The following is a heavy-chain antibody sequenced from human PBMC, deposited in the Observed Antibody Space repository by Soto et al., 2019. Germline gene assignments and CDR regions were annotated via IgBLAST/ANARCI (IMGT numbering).Heavy chain of an antibody. CDR3: ARDKGRGYSYGLDY. V-gene: IGHV3-33*01. J-gene: IGHJ4*02. Sequence: QVQLVESGGGVVQPGRSLRLSCAASGFTFSSYGMHWVRQAPGKGLEWVAVIWYDGSNKYYADSVKGRFTISRDNSKNTLYLQMNSLRAEDTAVYYCARDKGRGYSYGLDYWGQGTLVTVSS. D-gene: IGHD5-18*01. CDR1: GFTFSSYG. CDR2: IWYDGSNK.